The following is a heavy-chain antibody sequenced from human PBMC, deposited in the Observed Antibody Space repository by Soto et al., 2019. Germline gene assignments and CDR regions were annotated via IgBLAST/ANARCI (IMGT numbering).Heavy chain of an antibody. CDR2: ISYDGSNK. J-gene: IGHJ4*02. CDR3: AHTGRGYDFWSGYYF. CDR1: GFTFSSYG. V-gene: IGHV3-30*03. D-gene: IGHD3-3*01. Sequence: ESGGGVVQPGRSLRLSCAASGFTFSSYGMHWVRQAPGKGLEWVAVISYDGSNKYYADSVKGRFTISRDNSKNTLFLQMNSLRAEDTAVYYCAHTGRGYDFWSGYYFWGQGTLVTVSS.